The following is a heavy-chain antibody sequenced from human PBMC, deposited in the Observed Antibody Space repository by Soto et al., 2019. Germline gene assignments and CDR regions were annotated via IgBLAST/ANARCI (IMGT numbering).Heavy chain of an antibody. J-gene: IGHJ4*02. D-gene: IGHD6-19*01. CDR3: ARVVSGWYGFDY. Sequence: QVQLQESGPGLVKPSETLSLTCIVPGGSISSYYWSWIRQPAGKGLEWIGRIYSSGSTNYNPSLKRRVTMSVDTSKNQFSLQLTSVTVAETAVYYCARVVSGWYGFDYWGQGTLVTVSS. CDR2: IYSSGST. V-gene: IGHV4-4*07. CDR1: GGSISSYY.